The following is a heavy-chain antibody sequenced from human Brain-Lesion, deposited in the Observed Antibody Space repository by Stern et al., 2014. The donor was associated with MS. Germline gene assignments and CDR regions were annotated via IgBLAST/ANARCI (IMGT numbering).Heavy chain of an antibody. CDR2: INPKSGRT. CDR1: GYTFTGYY. CDR3: ATYYYDSTGYNDF. Sequence: VQLVQSGAEVKKPGASVKVSCKASGYTFTGYYMHWVRQAPGQGLEWMGLINPKSGRTNYAQKFQGWVTMTRDTSINTAYMELSRLRSDDTAVYYCATYYYDSTGYNDFWGQGTLVTVSS. V-gene: IGHV1-2*04. D-gene: IGHD3-22*01. J-gene: IGHJ4*02.